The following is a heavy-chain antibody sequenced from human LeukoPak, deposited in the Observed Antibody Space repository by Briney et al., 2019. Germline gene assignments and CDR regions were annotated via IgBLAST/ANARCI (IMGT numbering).Heavy chain of an antibody. CDR2: ISAYNGNT. D-gene: IGHD6-19*01. CDR1: GYTFTSYG. V-gene: IGHV1-18*01. Sequence: GASVKVSCKASGYTFTSYGISWVRQAPGQGLEWMGWISAYNGNTNYAQKLQGRVTMTTDTSTSTAYMELRSLRSDDTAVYYCARSLAFSGWFKFDYWGQGTLVTVSS. CDR3: ARSLAFSGWFKFDY. J-gene: IGHJ4*02.